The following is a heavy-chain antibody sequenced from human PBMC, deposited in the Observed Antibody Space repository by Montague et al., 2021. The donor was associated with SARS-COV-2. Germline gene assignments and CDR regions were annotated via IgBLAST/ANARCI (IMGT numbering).Heavy chain of an antibody. J-gene: IGHJ6*02. CDR1: GFTFSDYY. V-gene: IGHV3-11*01. Sequence: SLRLSCAVSGFTFSDYYMSWVRQAPGKGLEWVSYISMSGRTKYYGESVKGRFTISRDNAKNSLYLQMSSLRAEDTTVYYCVRDTLLDYHLGMDVWGQGTTVTVSS. D-gene: IGHD4/OR15-4a*01. CDR2: ISMSGRTK. CDR3: VRDTLLDYHLGMDV.